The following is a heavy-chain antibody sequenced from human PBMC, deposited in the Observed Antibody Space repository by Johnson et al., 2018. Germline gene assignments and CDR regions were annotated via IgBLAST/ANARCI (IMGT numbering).Heavy chain of an antibody. J-gene: IGHJ4*02. V-gene: IGHV3-23*04. CDR2: MSGSGATA. CDR3: AKGRIPTFDY. Sequence: VQLVESGGALVQPGGSLSLSCAASGFSFNHFAMNWVRQAPGKGLEWVSAMSGSGATAYYIDSVKGRFTITRDNSKNTLYLQMNSLRVDDTAVYYCAKGRIPTFDYWGQGTLLTVSS. CDR1: GFSFNHFA. D-gene: IGHD4-11*01.